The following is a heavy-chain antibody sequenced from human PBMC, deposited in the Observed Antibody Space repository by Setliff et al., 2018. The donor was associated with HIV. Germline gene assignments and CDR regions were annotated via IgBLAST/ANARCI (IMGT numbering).Heavy chain of an antibody. J-gene: IGHJ4*02. CDR1: GGSFSSYY. Sequence: SETLSLTCAVYGGSFSSYYWSWIRQPPGKGLEWIGEINHSGSTNYNPSLKSRVTISVDTSKNQFSLKVSSVTVADTAVYYCARLTLYSSSWYGTRDYFDYWGQGTLVTVSS. V-gene: IGHV4-34*01. D-gene: IGHD6-13*01. CDR2: INHSGST. CDR3: ARLTLYSSSWYGTRDYFDY.